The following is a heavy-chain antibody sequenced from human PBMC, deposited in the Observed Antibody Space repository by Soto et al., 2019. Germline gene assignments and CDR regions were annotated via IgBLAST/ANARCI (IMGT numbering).Heavy chain of an antibody. CDR1: GFTFSDYW. V-gene: IGHV3-7*05. D-gene: IGHD3-3*01. CDR2: IKQDGSEK. CDR3: ARHWSPDY. J-gene: IGHJ4*02. Sequence: EVQLVESGGGLVQPGGSLRLSCAASGFTFSDYWMTWVRQVPGKGLESVANIKQDGSEKNYVDSVKGRFTISRDNAKYSVFLQINSLRAEDPALYYWARHWSPDYGGRGPLVPVSS.